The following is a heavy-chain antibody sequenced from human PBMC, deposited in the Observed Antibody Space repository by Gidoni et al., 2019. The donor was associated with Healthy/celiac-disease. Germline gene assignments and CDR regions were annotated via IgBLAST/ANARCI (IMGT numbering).Heavy chain of an antibody. CDR3: TPEGEYSGYDRDY. CDR2: IKSKTDGGTT. V-gene: IGHV3-15*01. D-gene: IGHD5-12*01. Sequence: GLEWVGRIKSKTDGGTTDYAAPVKGRFTISRDDSKNTLYLQMKSLKTEDTAVYYCTPEGEYSGYDRDYWGQGTLVTVSS. J-gene: IGHJ4*02.